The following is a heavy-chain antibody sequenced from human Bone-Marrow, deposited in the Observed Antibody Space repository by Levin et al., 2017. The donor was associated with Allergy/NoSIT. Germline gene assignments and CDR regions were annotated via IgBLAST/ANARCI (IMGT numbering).Heavy chain of an antibody. J-gene: IGHJ3*01. CDR3: AREGANWGSHPAPDV. Sequence: GGSLRLSCAASGFAFKTYGLHWVRQTPGKGLEWMAVISYDGNNKYYEDSAKGRFTISRDNSINTLYLQMNSLRADDTAVYFCAREGANWGSHPAPDVRGQGTMVTVSS. CDR2: ISYDGNNK. CDR1: GFAFKTYG. D-gene: IGHD7-27*01. V-gene: IGHV3-30*03.